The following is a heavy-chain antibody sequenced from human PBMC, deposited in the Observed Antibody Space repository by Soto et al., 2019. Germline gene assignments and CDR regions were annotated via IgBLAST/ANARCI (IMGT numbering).Heavy chain of an antibody. Sequence: EVQLVESGGGLVQPGRSLRLSCTASGFTFGDYAMSWFRQAPGKGLEWVGFIRSKAYGGTTEYAASVKGRFTISRDDSKSIAYLQMNSLKTEDTAVYYCTRDYDFWSGYYIFDWGQGTLATVSS. CDR3: TRDYDFWSGYYIFD. CDR1: GFTFGDYA. J-gene: IGHJ4*02. D-gene: IGHD3-3*01. CDR2: IRSKAYGGTT. V-gene: IGHV3-49*03.